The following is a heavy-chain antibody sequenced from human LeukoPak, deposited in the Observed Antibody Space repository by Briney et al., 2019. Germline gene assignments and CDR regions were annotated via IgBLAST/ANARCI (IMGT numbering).Heavy chain of an antibody. Sequence: SETLSLTCTVSGGSISSGDYYWSWIRQPPGKGLEWIGYIYYSGSTYYNPYLKGLFTISVDTSKNQFSLKLSSVTAADTAVYYCARAGIVVVPAATDYFDYWGQGTLVTVSS. V-gene: IGHV4-30-4*08. CDR2: IYYSGST. CDR1: GGSISSGDYY. CDR3: ARAGIVVVPAATDYFDY. J-gene: IGHJ4*02. D-gene: IGHD2-2*01.